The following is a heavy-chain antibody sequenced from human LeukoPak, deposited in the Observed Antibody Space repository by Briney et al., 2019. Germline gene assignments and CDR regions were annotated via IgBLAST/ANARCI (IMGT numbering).Heavy chain of an antibody. CDR3: AKDQNWRISSGYPPDY. J-gene: IGHJ4*02. V-gene: IGHV3-66*02. D-gene: IGHD3-22*01. CDR2: IYSAGTT. CDR1: GFTVSGNY. Sequence: GGSLRLSCAVSGFTVSGNYMSWVRQAPGKGLEWVSIIYSAGTTHYADSVKGRFTISRDNSKNTLYLQMNSLRAEDTAVYYCAKDQNWRISSGYPPDYWGQGTLVTVSS.